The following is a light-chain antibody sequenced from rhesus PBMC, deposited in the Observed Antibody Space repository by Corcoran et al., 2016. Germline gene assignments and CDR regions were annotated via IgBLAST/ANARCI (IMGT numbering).Light chain of an antibody. V-gene: IGKV3-24*04. Sequence: ETVVTQSPATLSLSPGERATLSCRASQSVGSYLVWYQQRPGQAPRLLTYGASSRATGIPDRFSGSGSGTDFTLTIRSREPEDVGVYYCQQSSNLWTFGQGTKVEIK. CDR2: GAS. CDR3: QQSSNLWT. CDR1: QSVGSY. J-gene: IGKJ1*01.